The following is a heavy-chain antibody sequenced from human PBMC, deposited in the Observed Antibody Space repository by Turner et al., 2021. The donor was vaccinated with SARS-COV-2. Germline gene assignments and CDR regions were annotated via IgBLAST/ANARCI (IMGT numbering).Heavy chain of an antibody. J-gene: IGHJ4*02. CDR1: GFTFSSFD. CDR3: AKEGAENYYFDC. D-gene: IGHD1-7*01. V-gene: IGHV3-30*18. Sequence: QVQLVESGGGVVQPGRSLSLSCAASGFTFSSFDMHWVRQAPGKGLEWVVFMSFDGSNTHYTDSVKGRFTISRDSSKNTLYLQMASLRTEDTAVYYCAKEGAENYYFDCWGQGTLVTVSS. CDR2: MSFDGSNT.